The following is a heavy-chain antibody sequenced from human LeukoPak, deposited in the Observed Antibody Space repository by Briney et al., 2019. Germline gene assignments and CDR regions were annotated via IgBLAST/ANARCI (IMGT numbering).Heavy chain of an antibody. CDR3: VQYYFDY. V-gene: IGHV3-7*03. Sequence: GGSLRLSCEASGFTFSSYWMSWVRQAPGKGLEWVANIKQDGSEKYYVDSVKGRFTISRDNAKNSLYLQMNSLRAEDTAVYYCVQYYFDYWGQGTLVTVSS. CDR1: GFTFSSYW. J-gene: IGHJ4*02. CDR2: IKQDGSEK.